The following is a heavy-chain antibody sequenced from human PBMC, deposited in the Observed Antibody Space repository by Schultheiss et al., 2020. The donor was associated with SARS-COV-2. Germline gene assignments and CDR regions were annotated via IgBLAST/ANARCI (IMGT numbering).Heavy chain of an antibody. J-gene: IGHJ6*02. Sequence: GGSLRLSCAASGFTFSSYEMNWVRQAPGKGLEWVSYISSSGSTIYYADSVKGRFTISRDNAKNSLYLQMNSLRAEDTAVYYCARDQKPGSYYERRYGMDVWGQGTTVTVSS. CDR1: GFTFSSYE. CDR2: ISSSGSTI. D-gene: IGHD3-3*01. CDR3: ARDQKPGSYYERRYGMDV. V-gene: IGHV3-48*03.